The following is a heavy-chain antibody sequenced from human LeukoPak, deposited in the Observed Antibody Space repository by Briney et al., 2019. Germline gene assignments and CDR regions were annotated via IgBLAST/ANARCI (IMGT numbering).Heavy chain of an antibody. Sequence: PGGSLRLSCAASGFTFSSYAMSWVRQAPGKGLEWVSAISGSGGSTYYADSVKGRFTISRDNSKDTLYLQMNSLRAEDTAVYYCAKDRSSRSAADYWGQGTLVTVSS. J-gene: IGHJ4*02. CDR1: GFTFSSYA. CDR3: AKDRSSRSAADY. CDR2: ISGSGGST. D-gene: IGHD6-13*01. V-gene: IGHV3-23*01.